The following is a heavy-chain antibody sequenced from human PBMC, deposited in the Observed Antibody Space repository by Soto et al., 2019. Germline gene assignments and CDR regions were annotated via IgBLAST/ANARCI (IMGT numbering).Heavy chain of an antibody. V-gene: IGHV3-11*04. CDR1: GFTFSDYS. D-gene: IGHD2-15*01. CDR3: AREISLVSGGHSYFALDV. Sequence: QVVLVESGGSVVKPGGALRLSCSASGFTFSDYSMAWIRQAPGKGLEIVAHMSGSGSSENYGESVKGRFSIFRENSEKLLYLQMFFLRAEDTAVYYCAREISLVSGGHSYFALDVLGQGTAVTVSS. CDR2: MSGSGSSE. J-gene: IGHJ6*02.